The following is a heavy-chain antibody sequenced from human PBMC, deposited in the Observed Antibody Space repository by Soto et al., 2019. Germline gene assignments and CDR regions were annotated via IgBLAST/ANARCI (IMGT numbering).Heavy chain of an antibody. CDR2: IYYSGST. CDR1: GGSISSGGYY. CDR3: AREVEMATGGYYFDY. V-gene: IGHV4-31*03. D-gene: IGHD2-21*01. Sequence: QVQLQESGPGLVKPSQTLSLTCTVSGGSISSGGYYWRWIRQHPGKGLEWIGYIYYSGSTYYNPSLKSRFTISVDTSKNQFSLKLSSVTAADTAVYYCAREVEMATGGYYFDYWGQGTLVTVSS. J-gene: IGHJ4*02.